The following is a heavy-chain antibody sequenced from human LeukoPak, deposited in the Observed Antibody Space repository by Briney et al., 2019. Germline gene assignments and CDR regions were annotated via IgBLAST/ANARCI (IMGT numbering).Heavy chain of an antibody. CDR1: GFTFSSYE. J-gene: IGHJ5*02. CDR2: ISSSGSTI. V-gene: IGHV3-48*03. D-gene: IGHD3-3*01. Sequence: GSLRLSCAASGFTFSSYEMNWVRQAPGKGLKWVSYISSSGSTIYYADSVKGRFTISRDNAKNSLYLQMNSLRAEDTALYYCARAGFLEWSNWFDPWGQGTLVTVSS. CDR3: ARAGFLEWSNWFDP.